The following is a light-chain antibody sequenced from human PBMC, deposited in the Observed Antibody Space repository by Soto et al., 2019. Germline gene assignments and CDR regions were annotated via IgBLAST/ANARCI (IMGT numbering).Light chain of an antibody. J-gene: IGKJ1*01. Sequence: DIVLTKSPGTLSLSPGERATLSCRASQSISSNYVAWYQQKPGQAPRLLIYDASSRATGIPNRFSGSGSGTDFTLTISRLEPEDFAVFYCQQYGDSPTFGQGTKVDI. CDR3: QQYGDSPT. CDR2: DAS. V-gene: IGKV3-20*01. CDR1: QSISSNY.